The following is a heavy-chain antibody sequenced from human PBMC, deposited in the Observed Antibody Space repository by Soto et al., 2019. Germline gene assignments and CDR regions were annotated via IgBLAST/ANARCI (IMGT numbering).Heavy chain of an antibody. Sequence: EVQLLESGGDLVQPGGSLRLSCAASGFTFSNYAVSWVRQAPGKGLEWVSAISGSGGNTYYADSVKGRFTISRDNSKNHLYLQMNSLRAEDTAVYYCAKHLGSGTYCTCFDLWGRGTLVTVSS. J-gene: IGHJ2*01. CDR3: AKHLGSGTYCTCFDL. V-gene: IGHV3-23*01. CDR2: ISGSGGNT. D-gene: IGHD3-10*01. CDR1: GFTFSNYA.